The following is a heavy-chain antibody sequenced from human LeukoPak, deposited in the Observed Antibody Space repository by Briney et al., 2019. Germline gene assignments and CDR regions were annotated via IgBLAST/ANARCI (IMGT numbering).Heavy chain of an antibody. J-gene: IGHJ5*02. CDR1: GYSFTSYC. V-gene: IGHV5-51*01. CDR3: ARRNRDYDILTGYYPAWFDP. D-gene: IGHD3-9*01. Sequence: GESLKISCKGSGYSFTSYCIGWVRQMPGEGLEWMGILYPGDSDTRYSPSFQGQVTISADKSISTAYLQWSSLKASDTAMYYCARRNRDYDILTGYYPAWFDPWGQGTLVTVSS. CDR2: LYPGDSDT.